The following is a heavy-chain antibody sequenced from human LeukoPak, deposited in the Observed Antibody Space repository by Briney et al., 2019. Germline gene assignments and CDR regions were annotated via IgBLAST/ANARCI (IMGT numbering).Heavy chain of an antibody. CDR3: AVNFAFPLAGER. D-gene: IGHD2-21*01. J-gene: IGHJ4*02. Sequence: AGRSLTLSCAASGFTFSSYGMHWVRQVPGKGLEWVSLIYSAGNTYYADSVKGRFTISRDNSKNTLYLQMNNLRVEDTAVYYCAVNFAFPLAGERGGQGTLVTVSS. CDR1: GFTFSSYG. V-gene: IGHV3-66*01. CDR2: IYSAGNT.